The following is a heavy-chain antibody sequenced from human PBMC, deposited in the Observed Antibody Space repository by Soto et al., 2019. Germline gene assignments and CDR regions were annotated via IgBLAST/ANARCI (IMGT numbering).Heavy chain of an antibody. CDR2: INAGNGNT. Sequence: ASVKVSCKASGYTFTSYAMHWVRQAPGQRLEWMEWINAGNGNTKYSQKFQGRVTITRDTSASTAYMELSSLRSEDTAVYYCARDRVVVAATPLYYGMDVWGQGTTVTVSS. J-gene: IGHJ6*02. CDR3: ARDRVVVAATPLYYGMDV. V-gene: IGHV1-3*01. D-gene: IGHD2-15*01. CDR1: GYTFTSYA.